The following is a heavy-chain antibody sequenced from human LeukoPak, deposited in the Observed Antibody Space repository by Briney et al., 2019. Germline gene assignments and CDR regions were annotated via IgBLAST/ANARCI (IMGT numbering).Heavy chain of an antibody. D-gene: IGHD6-19*01. J-gene: IGHJ5*02. V-gene: IGHV3-21*01. CDR2: ISSSSSYI. CDR1: GFTFSSYS. CDR3: ARDRSSGWYRGNWFDP. Sequence: MPGGSLRLSCAASGFTFSSYSMNWVRQAPGKGLEWVSSISSSSSYIYYADSVKGRFTISRDNAKNSLYLQMNSLRAEDTAVYYCARDRSSGWYRGNWFDPWGQGTLVTVSS.